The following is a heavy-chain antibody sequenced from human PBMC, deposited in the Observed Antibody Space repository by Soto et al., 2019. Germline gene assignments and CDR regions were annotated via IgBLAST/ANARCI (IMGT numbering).Heavy chain of an antibody. CDR3: AARHCSTTSCYYDMDV. D-gene: IGHD2-2*01. J-gene: IGHJ6*02. Sequence: QVQLVQSGAEVKKPGSSVKVSCKASGCPFRSFAISWVRQAPGQGLEWMGGIVPMFGPATYAQKFQGRVTITADESTSTAYMELSSLRSEDTAVYYCAARHCSTTSCYYDMDVWGQGTTVTVSS. CDR2: IVPMFGPA. CDR1: GCPFRSFA. V-gene: IGHV1-69*01.